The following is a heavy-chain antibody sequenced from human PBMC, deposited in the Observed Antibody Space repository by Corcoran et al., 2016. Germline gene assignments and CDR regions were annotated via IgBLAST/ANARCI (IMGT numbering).Heavy chain of an antibody. CDR3: ARGADYYDSSGYPYYFDY. J-gene: IGHJ4*02. D-gene: IGHD3-22*01. CDR2: INHSGST. CDR1: GGSFSGYY. Sequence: QVQLQQWGAGLLKPSETLSLTCAVYGGSFSGYYWSWIRQPPGKGLEWIGEINHSGSTNYNPSLKSRVTISVDTSKNQLSLKLSSVTAADTAVYYCARGADYYDSSGYPYYFDYWGQGTLVTVSS. V-gene: IGHV4-34*01.